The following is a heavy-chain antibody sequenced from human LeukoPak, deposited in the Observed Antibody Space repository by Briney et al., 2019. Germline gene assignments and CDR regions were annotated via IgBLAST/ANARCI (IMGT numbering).Heavy chain of an antibody. J-gene: IGHJ4*02. CDR3: AKDEWYYGSGSYYFDY. V-gene: IGHV3-30*02. CDR2: IRYDGSKK. Sequence: GGSLRLSCAASGFIFSSYGMHWVRQAPGKGLEWVAFIRYDGSKKYYADSVKGRFTISRDNSKNTLYLQMNSLRSEDTAVYYCAKDEWYYGSGSYYFDYWGQGTLVTVSS. D-gene: IGHD3-10*01. CDR1: GFIFSSYG.